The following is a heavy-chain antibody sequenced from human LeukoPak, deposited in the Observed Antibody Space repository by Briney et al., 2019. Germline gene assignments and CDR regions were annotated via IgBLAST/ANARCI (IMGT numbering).Heavy chain of an antibody. J-gene: IGHJ4*02. CDR1: GGTFSSYA. CDR3: ARVRTAMIRGSYYFDY. CDR2: VIPIFGTA. V-gene: IGHV1-69*01. D-gene: IGHD2-15*01. Sequence: SVKVSCKASGGTFSSYAISWVRQAPGQGLEWMGGVIPIFGTANYAQKFQGRVTITADESTSTAYMELSSLRSEDTAVYYCARVRTAMIRGSYYFDYWGQGTLVTVSS.